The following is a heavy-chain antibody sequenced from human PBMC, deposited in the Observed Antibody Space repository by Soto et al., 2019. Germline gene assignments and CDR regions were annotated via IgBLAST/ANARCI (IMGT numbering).Heavy chain of an antibody. CDR1: GYTFSSYG. D-gene: IGHD1-26*01. J-gene: IGHJ4*02. V-gene: IGHV1-18*04. CDR2: ISAYTGKT. CDR3: ARDLDSGSYYFDY. Sequence: GASVKVSCKASGYTFSSYGISWVRQAPGQGLEWMGWISAYTGKTNYAQKLQGRVTMTTDTSTSTAYMEVRSLRSDDTAVYYCARDLDSGSYYFDYWGQGTLATVSS.